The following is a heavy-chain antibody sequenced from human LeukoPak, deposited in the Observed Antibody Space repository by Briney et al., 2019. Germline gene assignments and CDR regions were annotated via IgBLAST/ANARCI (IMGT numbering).Heavy chain of an antibody. J-gene: IGHJ4*02. D-gene: IGHD3-3*01. CDR1: GFTFSSYS. CDR2: ISSSSSYI. CDR3: ARGIFGVVITYFDY. Sequence: GGSLRLSCAASGFTFSSYSMNWVRQAPGKGLEWVSSISSSSSYIYYADSVKGRFTISRDNAKNSLYLQMNSLRAEDTAVYYCARGIFGVVITYFDYWGQGTLVTVSS. V-gene: IGHV3-21*01.